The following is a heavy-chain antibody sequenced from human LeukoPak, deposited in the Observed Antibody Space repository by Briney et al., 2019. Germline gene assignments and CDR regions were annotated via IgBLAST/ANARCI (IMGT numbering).Heavy chain of an antibody. D-gene: IGHD5-18*01. V-gene: IGHV3-30-3*01. CDR2: ISYDGSNK. J-gene: IGHJ4*02. CDR3: ARDGVGYSYGLFDY. Sequence: PGGSLRLSCAASGFTFSSYAMHWVRQAPGKGLEWVAVISYDGSNKYYAGSVKGRFTISRDNSKNTLYLQMNSLRAEDTAVYYCARDGVGYSYGLFDYWGQGTLVTVSS. CDR1: GFTFSSYA.